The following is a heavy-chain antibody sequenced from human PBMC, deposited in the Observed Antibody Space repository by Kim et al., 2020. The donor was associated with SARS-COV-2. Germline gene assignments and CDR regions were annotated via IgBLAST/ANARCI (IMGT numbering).Heavy chain of an antibody. V-gene: IGHV4-34*01. CDR2: INHSGST. CDR1: GGSFSGYY. Sequence: SETLSLTCAVYGGSFSGYYWSWIRQPPGKGLEWIGEINHSGSTNYNPSLKSRVTISVDTSKNQFSLKLSSVTAADTAVYYCAREPRVLLWFGDPIQNAFDIWGQGTMVTVSS. CDR3: AREPRVLLWFGDPIQNAFDI. J-gene: IGHJ3*02. D-gene: IGHD3-10*01.